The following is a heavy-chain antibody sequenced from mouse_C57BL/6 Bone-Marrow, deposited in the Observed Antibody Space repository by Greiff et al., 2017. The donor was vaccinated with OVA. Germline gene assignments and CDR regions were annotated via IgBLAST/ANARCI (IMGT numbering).Heavy chain of an antibody. CDR3: AREFYWYFDV. V-gene: IGHV1-81*01. J-gene: IGHJ1*03. Sequence: QVQLQQSGAELARPGASVKLSCKASGYTFTSYGISWVKQRTGQGLEWIGDIYPRSGNTYYNEKFKGKATLTADKSSSTAYMELRSLTSEDSAVYYCAREFYWYFDVWGTGTTVTVSS. CDR1: GYTFTSYG. CDR2: IYPRSGNT.